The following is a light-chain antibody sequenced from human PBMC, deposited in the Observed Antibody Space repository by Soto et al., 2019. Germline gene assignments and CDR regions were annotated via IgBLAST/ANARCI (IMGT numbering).Light chain of an antibody. V-gene: IGKV2-30*01. Sequence: DVVMTQSPLSLPVTLGQPASISCRSSQSLVYSDGNTYLNWFQQRPGQSPRRLIHKVSNRDSGVRDRFSGSGSDTDFTLEIRRVEDEDVGLYYCMQSTHWPRTFGQGTKVEIK. J-gene: IGKJ1*01. CDR3: MQSTHWPRT. CDR1: QSLVYSDGNTY. CDR2: KVS.